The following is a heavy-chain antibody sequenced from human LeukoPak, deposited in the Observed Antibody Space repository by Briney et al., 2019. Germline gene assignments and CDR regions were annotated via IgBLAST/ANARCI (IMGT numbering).Heavy chain of an antibody. V-gene: IGHV4-39*01. D-gene: IGHD3-10*01. CDR3: ARQMGRGAWGFDY. CDR2: IYYSGST. J-gene: IGHJ4*02. Sequence: PSETLSLACTVSGGSISSSSYSWGWIRQPPGKGLEWIGSIYYSGSTYYNPSLKSRVTISVDTSKNQFSLKLSSVTAADTAVYYCARQMGRGAWGFDYWGQGTLVTVSS. CDR1: GGSISSSSYS.